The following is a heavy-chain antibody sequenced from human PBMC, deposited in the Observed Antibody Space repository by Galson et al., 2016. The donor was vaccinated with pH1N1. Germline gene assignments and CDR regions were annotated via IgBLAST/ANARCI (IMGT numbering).Heavy chain of an antibody. D-gene: IGHD3-9*01. Sequence: SLRLSCAASGFNFSNYWMQWVRQAPGRGLQWVANINQDGDKKYYVGSVEDRFAISRDNAKNSLYLQMNNLRDEDTAVYFCARRYFDYWGQGALVTVSS. CDR1: GFNFSNYW. CDR3: ARRYFDY. J-gene: IGHJ4*02. V-gene: IGHV3-7*01. CDR2: INQDGDKK.